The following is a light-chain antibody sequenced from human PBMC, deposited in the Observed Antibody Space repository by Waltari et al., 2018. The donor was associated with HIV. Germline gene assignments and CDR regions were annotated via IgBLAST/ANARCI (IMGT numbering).Light chain of an antibody. V-gene: IGKV1-13*02. CDR2: DAS. J-gene: IGKJ4*01. Sequence: AIQLTQSPSSLSASVGDRVTITCRASQGISSALAWYQQKPGKAPNLLIYDASSLESGVPSRVSGSGSGRDFTLTISSLQPEDFATYYCQQFNSYPLTFGGGTKVEIK. CDR3: QQFNSYPLT. CDR1: QGISSA.